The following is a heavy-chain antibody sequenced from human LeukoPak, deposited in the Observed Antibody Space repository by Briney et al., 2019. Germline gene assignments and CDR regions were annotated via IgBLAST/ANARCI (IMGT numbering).Heavy chain of an antibody. CDR2: INNSGGST. CDR1: GFTFSSYA. J-gene: IGHJ4*02. D-gene: IGHD1-1*01. CDR3: GQNWNLDS. Sequence: PGGSLRPSCAASGFTFSSYAMSWVRQAPGKGLEWVSVINNSGGSTYYVDSVKGRFTISRDNSKNTLYLVMNSLRVEDTAVYYCGQNWNLDSWGQGTLVTVSS. V-gene: IGHV3-23*01.